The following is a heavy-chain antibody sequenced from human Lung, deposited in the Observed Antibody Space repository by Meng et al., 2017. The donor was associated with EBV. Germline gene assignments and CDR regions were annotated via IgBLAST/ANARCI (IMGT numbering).Heavy chain of an antibody. CDR2: INAGNGNT. D-gene: IGHD2-2*01. V-gene: IGHV1-3*01. CDR1: GYSFTTYA. Sequence: QVQLVESGAEVKKPGASVKVSCKASGYSFTTYAMHWVRQAPGQRLEWMGWINAGNGNTKYSEKFQSRGTITRDTAASTAYMELSSLRSEDTAVYYCARTGCSSSSCYDYWGQGTLVTVSS. CDR3: ARTGCSSSSCYDY. J-gene: IGHJ4*02.